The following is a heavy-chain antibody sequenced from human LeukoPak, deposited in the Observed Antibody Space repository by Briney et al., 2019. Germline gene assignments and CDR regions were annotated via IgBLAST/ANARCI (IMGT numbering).Heavy chain of an antibody. Sequence: SETLSLTCTVSGGSTNGYYWGWIPQPPGKGLEWVGSIYYRGSTNYNPSLKTRLTISVDTSKTQLSLKLSSVTAADTAMYSCAIAASELGTFDSWGQGTLVTVSS. CDR2: IYYRGST. CDR3: AIAASELGTFDS. D-gene: IGHD7-27*01. J-gene: IGHJ4*02. CDR1: GGSTNGYY. V-gene: IGHV4-59*01.